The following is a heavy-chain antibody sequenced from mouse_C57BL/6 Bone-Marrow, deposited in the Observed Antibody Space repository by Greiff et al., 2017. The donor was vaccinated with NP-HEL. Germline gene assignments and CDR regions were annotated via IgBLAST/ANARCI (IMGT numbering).Heavy chain of an antibody. J-gene: IGHJ2*01. CDR1: GFTFSSYG. Sequence: EVMLVESGGDLVKPGGSLKLSCAASGFTFSSYGMSWVRQTPDKRLEWVATISSGGSYTYYPDSVKGRFTISRDNAKNTLYLQMSSLKSEDTAMYHCARHYGHYWGQGTTLTVSS. CDR3: ARHYGHY. CDR2: ISSGGSYT. V-gene: IGHV5-6*01. D-gene: IGHD1-2*01.